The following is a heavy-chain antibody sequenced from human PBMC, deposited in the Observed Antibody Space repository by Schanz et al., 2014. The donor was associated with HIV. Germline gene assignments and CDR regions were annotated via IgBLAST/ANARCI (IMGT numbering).Heavy chain of an antibody. J-gene: IGHJ4*02. V-gene: IGHV3-33*01. Sequence: QVQLVESGGGVVQPGRSLRLSCAASGFTFSFYGMHWVRQAPGKGLEWVAVIWYDGSNKYYADSVKGRFTISRDNSKNTLYLQMNSLRAEDTAVYYCASGPLYYFDYWGQGTLVIVSS. CDR2: IWYDGSNK. CDR1: GFTFSFYG. CDR3: ASGPLYYFDY.